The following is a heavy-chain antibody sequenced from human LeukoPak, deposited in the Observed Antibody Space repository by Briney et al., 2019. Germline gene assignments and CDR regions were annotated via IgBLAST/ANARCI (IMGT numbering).Heavy chain of an antibody. Sequence: PGGSLRLSCAASGFTFSSYWMTWVRQAPRKGLEGVANIIRDGSEKHYVDSVKGRFTISRDNAKNSLYLQLSSLRDEDTAVYYCARDCRLNCARQPGFDSWGQGTLVTVSS. J-gene: IGHJ5*01. D-gene: IGHD1-1*01. V-gene: IGHV3-7*01. CDR3: ARDCRLNCARQPGFDS. CDR2: IIRDGSEK. CDR1: GFTFSSYW.